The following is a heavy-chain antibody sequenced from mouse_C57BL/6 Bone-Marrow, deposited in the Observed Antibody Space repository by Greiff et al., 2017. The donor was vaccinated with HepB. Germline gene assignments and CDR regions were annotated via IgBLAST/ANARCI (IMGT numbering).Heavy chain of an antibody. CDR2: IDPANGNT. V-gene: IGHV14-3*01. D-gene: IGHD2-5*01. CDR3: SGPYSNPYDAMDY. Sequence: EVQLQESVAELVRPGASVKLSCTASGFNITNTYMHWVKQRPEQGLEWIGRIDPANGNTKYAPKFQGKATITADTSSNTAYLQLSSLTSEDTAIYYCSGPYSNPYDAMDYWGQGTSVTVSS. J-gene: IGHJ4*01. CDR1: GFNITNTY.